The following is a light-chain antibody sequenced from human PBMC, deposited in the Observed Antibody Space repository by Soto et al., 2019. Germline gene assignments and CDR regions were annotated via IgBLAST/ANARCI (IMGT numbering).Light chain of an antibody. CDR2: EVN. CDR1: ISDIGAYDY. Sequence: QSALTQPASLSGSPGQSITISCTGTISDIGAYDYVSWFQQHPGKAPKLMISEVNNRPSGVSNRFSGSKSGNTAYLTISGPQVEDEAEYFCLSFTTTSTHVFGTGTKVTVL. J-gene: IGLJ1*01. CDR3: LSFTTTSTHV. V-gene: IGLV2-14*01.